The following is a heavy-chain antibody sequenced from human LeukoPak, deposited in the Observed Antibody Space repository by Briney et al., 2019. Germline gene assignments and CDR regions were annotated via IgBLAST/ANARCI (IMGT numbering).Heavy chain of an antibody. CDR1: GGSFSGYY. J-gene: IGHJ6*02. D-gene: IGHD3-3*01. V-gene: IGHV4-34*01. Sequence: PSETLSLTCAVYGGSFSGYYWSWIRQPPGKGLEWIGEINHSGSTNYNPSLKSRVTISVGTSKNQFSLKLSSVTAADTAVYYCARGKASRNYDFWSGYSLGSGGHYYGMDVWGQGTTVTVSS. CDR2: INHSGST. CDR3: ARGKASRNYDFWSGYSLGSGGHYYGMDV.